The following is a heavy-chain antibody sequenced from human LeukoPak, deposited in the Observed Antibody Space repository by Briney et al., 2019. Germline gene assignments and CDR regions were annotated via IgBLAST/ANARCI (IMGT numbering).Heavy chain of an antibody. D-gene: IGHD5-12*01. Sequence: ASVRVSCKASGYTFTGYYMHWVRQAPGQGLEWMGWINPNSGGTNYAQKFQGRVTMTRDTSISTAYMELSRLRSDDTAVYYCARTSGGGYDIDYWGQGTLVTVSS. J-gene: IGHJ4*02. V-gene: IGHV1-2*02. CDR3: ARTSGGGYDIDY. CDR2: INPNSGGT. CDR1: GYTFTGYY.